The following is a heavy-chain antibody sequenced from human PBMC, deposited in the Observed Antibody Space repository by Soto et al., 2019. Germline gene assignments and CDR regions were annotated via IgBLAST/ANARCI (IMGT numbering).Heavy chain of an antibody. D-gene: IGHD2-15*01. CDR1: GYTFTGYY. J-gene: IGHJ4*02. V-gene: IGHV1-2*04. CDR2: INPNSGGT. Sequence: ASVKVSCKASGYTFTGYYMHWVRQAPGQGLEWMGWINPNSGGTNYAQKFQGWVTMTRDTSISTAYMELSRLRSDDTAVYYCARESLYGSGGSCYDYWGQGTLVTVSS. CDR3: ARESLYGSGGSCYDY.